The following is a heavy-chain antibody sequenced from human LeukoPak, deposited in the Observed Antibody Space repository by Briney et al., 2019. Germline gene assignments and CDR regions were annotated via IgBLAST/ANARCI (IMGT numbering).Heavy chain of an antibody. D-gene: IGHD4-17*01. CDR3: ARWSNGDYPFDY. CDR1: GFTFSSYS. J-gene: IGHJ4*02. CDR2: ISSSSSYI. Sequence: GGSLRLSCAASGFTFSSYSMNWVSQAPGKGLEWVSSISSSSSYIYYADSVKGRFTISRDNAKNSLYLQMNSLRAEDTAVYYCARWSNGDYPFDYWGQGTLVTVSS. V-gene: IGHV3-21*01.